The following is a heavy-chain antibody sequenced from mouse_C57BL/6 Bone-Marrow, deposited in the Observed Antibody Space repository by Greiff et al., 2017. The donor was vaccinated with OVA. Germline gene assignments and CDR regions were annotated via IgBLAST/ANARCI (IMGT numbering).Heavy chain of an antibody. D-gene: IGHD2-2*01. CDR2: IYPGGGYI. V-gene: IGHV1-63*01. CDR3: AIWLRRVDWFAY. J-gene: IGHJ3*01. Sequence: VQRVESGAELVRPGTSVKMSCKASGYTFTNYWIGWAKQRPGHGLEWIGDIYPGGGYINYNEKFKGKATLTADKSSSTDYMQFSSLTSEDSSIYYCAIWLRRVDWFAYWGQGTLVTVAA. CDR1: GYTFTNYW.